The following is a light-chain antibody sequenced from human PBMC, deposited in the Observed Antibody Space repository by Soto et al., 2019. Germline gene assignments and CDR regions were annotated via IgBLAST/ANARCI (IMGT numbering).Light chain of an antibody. J-gene: IGKJ4*01. CDR3: QQRSNWPLT. Sequence: EIVLTQSPATLSLSPGERATLSCWASQSVSSYLAWYQQKPGQAPRLLIYDASNRATGIPARFSGSGSGTDFTLTIISLEPEDFAVYYCQQRSNWPLTFGGGTKVEIK. CDR1: QSVSSY. V-gene: IGKV3-11*01. CDR2: DAS.